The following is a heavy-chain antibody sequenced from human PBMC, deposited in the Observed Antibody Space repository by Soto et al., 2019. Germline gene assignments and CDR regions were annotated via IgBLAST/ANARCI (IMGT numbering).Heavy chain of an antibody. CDR1: GFTVSSKF. D-gene: IGHD6-6*01. Sequence: EVQLVKSGGGLVQPGGSLRLSCAASGFTVSSKFMSWVRQAPGKGLEWVSVIYSGGTTYYADSVKGRFTISRDNSKNTLNLQMNSLRAEDTAVYFCARDHSSSSYSEGCFDLWGRGTPVTVSS. V-gene: IGHV3-66*01. J-gene: IGHJ2*01. CDR2: IYSGGTT. CDR3: ARDHSSSSYSEGCFDL.